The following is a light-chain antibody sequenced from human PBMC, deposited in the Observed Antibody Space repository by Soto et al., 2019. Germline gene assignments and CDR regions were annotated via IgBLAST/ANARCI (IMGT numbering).Light chain of an antibody. CDR2: GAS. J-gene: IGKJ2*01. CDR3: QQYGSSPYT. Sequence: EIVLTQSPGTLSLSPGERATLSCRASQSVSSSYLAWYQQKPGQAPRLLIYGASNRATGIPDRFSGSGSGTDFTLTISRLEPEDFAIYYCQQYGSSPYTVGQGTKLEI. CDR1: QSVSSSY. V-gene: IGKV3-20*01.